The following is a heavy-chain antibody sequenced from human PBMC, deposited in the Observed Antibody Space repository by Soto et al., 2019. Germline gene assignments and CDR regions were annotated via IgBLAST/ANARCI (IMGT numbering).Heavy chain of an antibody. D-gene: IGHD4-17*01. Sequence: GGSLRLSCAASGFTFDDYAMHWVRQAPGKGLEWVSGISWNSGSIGYADSVKGRFTISRDNAKNSLYLQMNSLRAEDTALYYCARGIYGDYDFGYWGQGTLVTVSS. CDR1: GFTFDDYA. J-gene: IGHJ4*02. V-gene: IGHV3-9*01. CDR2: ISWNSGSI. CDR3: ARGIYGDYDFGY.